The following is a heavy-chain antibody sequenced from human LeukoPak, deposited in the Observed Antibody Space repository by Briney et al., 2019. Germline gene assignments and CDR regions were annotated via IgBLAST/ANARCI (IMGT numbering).Heavy chain of an antibody. CDR3: AREGDGSSGRVALDI. CDR2: INPNSGGT. V-gene: IGHV1-2*06. J-gene: IGHJ3*02. D-gene: IGHD6-19*01. CDR1: GYTFTGYY. Sequence: ASVKVSCKASGYTFTGYYMHWVRQAPGQGLEWMGRINPNSGGTNYAQKFQGRVTMTRDTSISTAYMELSRLRSDDTAVYYCAREGDGSSGRVALDIWGQGTMVTVSS.